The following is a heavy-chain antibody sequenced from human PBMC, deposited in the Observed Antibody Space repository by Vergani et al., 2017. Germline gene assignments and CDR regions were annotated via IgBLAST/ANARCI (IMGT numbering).Heavy chain of an antibody. Sequence: QVQLVQSGAEVKKPGASVKVSCKASGYTFTSYYMHWVRQAPGQGLEWMGRNIPILGIANYAQKFQGRVTITADKPTSTAYMELSSLRSEDTAVYYCASHCSTSCYGAAFDIWGQGTMVTVSS. V-gene: IGHV1-69*09. CDR2: NIPILGIA. D-gene: IGHD2-2*01. CDR1: GYTFTSYY. CDR3: ASHCSTSCYGAAFDI. J-gene: IGHJ3*02.